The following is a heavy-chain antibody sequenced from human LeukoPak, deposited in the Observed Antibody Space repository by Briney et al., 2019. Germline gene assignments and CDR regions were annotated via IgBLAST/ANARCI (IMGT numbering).Heavy chain of an antibody. CDR3: ASRGDYGDYLDY. D-gene: IGHD4-17*01. Sequence: GGSLRLSCAASGFTFSSYSMNWVRRAPGKGLGWVSSISSSSSYIYYADSVKGRFTISRDNAKNSLYLQMNSLRAEDTAVYYCASRGDYGDYLDYWGQGTLVTVSS. V-gene: IGHV3-21*01. J-gene: IGHJ4*02. CDR2: ISSSSSYI. CDR1: GFTFSSYS.